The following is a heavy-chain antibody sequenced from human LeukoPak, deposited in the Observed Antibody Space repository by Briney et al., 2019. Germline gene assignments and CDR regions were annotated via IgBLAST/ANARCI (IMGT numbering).Heavy chain of an antibody. CDR1: RGTFSSYA. CDR3: ARGLHGDYGYFDY. J-gene: IGHJ4*02. D-gene: IGHD4-17*01. V-gene: IGHV1-69*13. Sequence: SVKVSCKASRGTFSSYAISWVRQASGQGLEWMGGVIPMFATVNYAPKFQDRVTITADESTSTAYMELRSLRSEDTAVYHCARGLHGDYGYFDYWGQGTLVIVSS. CDR2: VIPMFATV.